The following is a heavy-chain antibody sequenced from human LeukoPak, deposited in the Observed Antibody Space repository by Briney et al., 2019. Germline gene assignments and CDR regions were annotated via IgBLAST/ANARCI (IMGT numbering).Heavy chain of an antibody. CDR3: ARVVIAVAGPRVGYYYYYMDV. J-gene: IGHJ6*03. CDR1: GNSISSGDNY. Sequence: SETLSLTCTVSGNSISSGDNYWSWIRQPAGKGLEWIGRIYTSGSTNYNPSLKSRVTISVDTSKNQFSLKLSSVTAADTAVYYCARVVIAVAGPRVGYYYYYMDVWGKGTTVTVSS. D-gene: IGHD6-19*01. CDR2: IYTSGST. V-gene: IGHV4-61*02.